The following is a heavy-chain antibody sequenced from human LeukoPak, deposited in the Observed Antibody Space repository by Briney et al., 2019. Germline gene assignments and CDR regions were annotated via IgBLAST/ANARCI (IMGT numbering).Heavy chain of an antibody. D-gene: IGHD4-11*01. CDR1: GFPLDVYA. V-gene: IGHV3-9*03. J-gene: IGHJ4*02. CDR3: AKDLYTTITPGRLFDY. Sequence: GGSLRLSCAVSGFPLDVYAMQWVRQAPRRGLVWVSGIRWNSGRIGHADSVKGRFTISRHNDKNSLYRLMNSQRAEDMGFYYCAKDLYTTITPGRLFDYWGQGTLVTVSS. CDR2: IRWNSGRI.